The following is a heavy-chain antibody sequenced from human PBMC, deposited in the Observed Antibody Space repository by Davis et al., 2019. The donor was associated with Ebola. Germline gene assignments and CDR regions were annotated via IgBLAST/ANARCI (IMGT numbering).Heavy chain of an antibody. D-gene: IGHD5-12*01. CDR3: TTDRLNWYFDL. Sequence: PGGSLRLSCAASAFTFNNAWMSWVRQAPGKGLEWVGRIKSKTDSWTTDYAAPVKGRFTISRDTSKNTMYLQMNSLKTEDTAVYFCTTDRLNWYFDLWGRGTRVTVSS. J-gene: IGHJ2*01. CDR2: IKSKTDSWTT. CDR1: AFTFNNAW. V-gene: IGHV3-15*01.